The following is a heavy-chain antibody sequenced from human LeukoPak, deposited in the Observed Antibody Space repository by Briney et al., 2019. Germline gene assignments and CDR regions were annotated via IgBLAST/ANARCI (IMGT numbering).Heavy chain of an antibody. Sequence: PGGPLKLSWAASGSTFSSYAMSWVRQAPGKGLEWVSASRGSGGSTYYADSVKGRFTISGDNSKNTLYLQMNSLRAEDTAVFFFFKQKTAYEMSPPLDYWGQGTLVTVSS. J-gene: IGHJ4*02. D-gene: IGHD5-24*01. CDR1: GSTFSSYA. CDR3: FKQKTAYEMSPPLDY. V-gene: IGHV3-23*01. CDR2: SRGSGGST.